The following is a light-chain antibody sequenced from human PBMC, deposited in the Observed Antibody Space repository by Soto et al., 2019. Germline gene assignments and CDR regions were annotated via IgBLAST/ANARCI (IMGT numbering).Light chain of an antibody. Sequence: DIQMTQSPSSLSASVEDRVIITCRASQSISNHLNWYQQKPGKAPKLLIYKASNLESGVPSRFSGSGSGTEFTLTISSLQPDDFATYYCQQYNSYSQTFGQGTTGDIK. CDR3: QQYNSYSQT. V-gene: IGKV1-5*03. CDR2: KAS. CDR1: QSISNH. J-gene: IGKJ1*01.